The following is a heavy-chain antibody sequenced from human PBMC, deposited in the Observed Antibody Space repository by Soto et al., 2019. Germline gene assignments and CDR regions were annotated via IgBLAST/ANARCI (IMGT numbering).Heavy chain of an antibody. D-gene: IGHD2-21*02. V-gene: IGHV4-39*01. CDR1: GGSLSSSSYY. CDR2: IYYSGST. CDR3: ARLLGAYCGGDCYLWWFDP. J-gene: IGHJ5*02. Sequence: ASETLSLTCTVSGGSLSSSSYYWGWIRQPPGKGLEWIGSIYYSGSTYYNPSLKSRVTISVDTSKNQFSLKLSSVTAADTAVYYCARLLGAYCGGDCYLWWFDPWGQGTLVTVSS.